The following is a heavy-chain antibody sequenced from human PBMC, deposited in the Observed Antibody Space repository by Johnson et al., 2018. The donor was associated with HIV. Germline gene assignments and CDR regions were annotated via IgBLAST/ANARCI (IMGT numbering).Heavy chain of an antibody. CDR2: ISFDGSNE. V-gene: IGHV3-30*04. Sequence: QVQLVESGGGVVQPGRSVRLSCAASGLSFSDYGMHWVRQAPGKGLEWVAVISFDGSNEYYTDSVKGRFTISRDNSKNTLYLQMNSLRAEDTASYYCVRGRSRMTVVDLRGVAFDSWGQGTMVTVSS. D-gene: IGHD3-22*01. J-gene: IGHJ3*02. CDR1: GLSFSDYG. CDR3: VRGRSRMTVVDLRGVAFDS.